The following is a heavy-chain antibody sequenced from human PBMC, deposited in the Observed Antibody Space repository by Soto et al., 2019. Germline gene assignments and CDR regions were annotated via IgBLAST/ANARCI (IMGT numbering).Heavy chain of an antibody. J-gene: IGHJ6*02. Sequence: GGSLRLSCAASGLAFSTYGMTWVRETPGRGLEWVSSISSSSSFLYYADSLKGSFTISRDNAQFSLFLQMDSLTAADTAVYYCAIEKARGQGGKDVWCQRPTVTVSS. V-gene: IGHV3-21*01. D-gene: IGHD5-12*01. CDR2: ISSSSSFL. CDR3: AIEKARGQGGKDV. CDR1: GLAFSTYG.